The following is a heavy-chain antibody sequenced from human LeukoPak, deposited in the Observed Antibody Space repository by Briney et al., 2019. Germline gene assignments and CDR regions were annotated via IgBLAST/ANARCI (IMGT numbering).Heavy chain of an antibody. CDR3: ARLRNWNTFSF. Sequence: SETLSLNCTLSGASASSHYWSWIRQPPGKGLEYIGYIYNTGNTNYNPSLKSRVTISADTSKNQLSLKLSSVTAADTAVYFCARLRNWNTFSFWSQGTMVTVSS. CDR1: GASASSHY. V-gene: IGHV4-59*08. J-gene: IGHJ3*01. CDR2: IYNTGNT. D-gene: IGHD1/OR15-1a*01.